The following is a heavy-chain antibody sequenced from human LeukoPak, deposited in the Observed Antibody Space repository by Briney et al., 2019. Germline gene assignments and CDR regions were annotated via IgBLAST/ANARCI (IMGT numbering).Heavy chain of an antibody. CDR2: IWYDGSNK. V-gene: IGHV3-33*01. CDR1: GFTFSSYG. Sequence: GGSLRLSCAASGFTFSSYGMHWVRQAPGKGLEWVAVIWYDGSNKYYADSVKGRFTIYRDNSKNTLYLQMNSLRAEDTAVYYCARVDYDILTGYPRAFDIWGQGTMVTVSS. J-gene: IGHJ3*02. CDR3: ARVDYDILTGYPRAFDI. D-gene: IGHD3-9*01.